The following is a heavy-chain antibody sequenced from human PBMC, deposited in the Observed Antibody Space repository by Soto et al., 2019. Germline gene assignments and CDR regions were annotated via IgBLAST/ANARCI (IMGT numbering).Heavy chain of an antibody. CDR1: GFTFISYG. CDR2: ISYDGSNK. J-gene: IGHJ4*02. CDR3: AKDRGTYCSGGSCTGVNY. Sequence: WGSLRLSCAASGFTFISYGIRFFRHSPFKWLEWVAVISYDGSNKYYADSVKGRFTISRDNSKNTLYLQMNSLRAEDTAVYYCAKDRGTYCSGGSCTGVNYWGQGTLVTVSS. D-gene: IGHD2-15*01. V-gene: IGHV3-30*18.